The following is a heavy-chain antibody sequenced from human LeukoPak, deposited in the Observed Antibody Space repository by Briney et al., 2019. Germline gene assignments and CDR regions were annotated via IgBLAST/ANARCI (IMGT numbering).Heavy chain of an antibody. D-gene: IGHD3-22*01. CDR1: GFTVSSNY. CDR2: IYSGGST. V-gene: IGHV3-53*01. CDR3: ASTDSSGYYYGNDY. J-gene: IGHJ4*02. Sequence: PGGSLRLSCAASGFTVSSNYTSWVRQAPGKGLEWVSIIYSGGSTYYADSVKGRFTISRDNSKNTLYLQMNSLRAEDTAVYYCASTDSSGYYYGNDYWGQGTLVSVSS.